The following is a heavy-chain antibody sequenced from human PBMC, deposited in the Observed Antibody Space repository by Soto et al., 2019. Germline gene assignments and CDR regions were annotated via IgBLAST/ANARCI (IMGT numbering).Heavy chain of an antibody. J-gene: IGHJ6*02. V-gene: IGHV1-24*01. CDR2: FDPDDGET. CDR1: WFRLTELS. CDR3: ATDKRGRDDAHALEV. Sequence: ASVKVSCRVFWFRLTELSMHWVRQSPVKGFEWMGAFDPDDGETIYAEKFQGRVTLTDDESTDTAHMELNSLTSDATAVYFCATDKRGRDDAHALEVWGQGTTVTVSS. D-gene: IGHD3-16*01.